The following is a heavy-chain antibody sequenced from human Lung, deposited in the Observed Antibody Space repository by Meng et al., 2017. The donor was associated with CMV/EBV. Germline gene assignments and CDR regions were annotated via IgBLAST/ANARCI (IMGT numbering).Heavy chain of an antibody. Sequence: GESLKISCAASGFTFTGYSMHWVRQAPGQGLEWMGWINPNSGGTNYAQEFQGRVTMTRDTSISTDYMELSRLRSDDTAVYYCARARGDGDEYCDFWCGYCYYYCYYGMDVWXQGTTVTVSS. CDR1: GFTFTGYS. CDR3: ARARGDGDEYCDFWCGYCYYYCYYGMDV. V-gene: IGHV1-2*02. J-gene: IGHJ6*02. D-gene: IGHD3-3*01. CDR2: INPNSGGT.